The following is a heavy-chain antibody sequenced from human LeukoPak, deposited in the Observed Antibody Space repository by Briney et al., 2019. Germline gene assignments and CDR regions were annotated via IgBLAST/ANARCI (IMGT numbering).Heavy chain of an antibody. Sequence: PSETLSLTCAVSGGSISSGGYSWSWIRQPPGKGLEWIGYIYHSGSTYYILSLKSRVPKSVDRSKHQFSLKLSSVTAADTAVYYCARESYYDSSGLDYWGQGTMVTVSS. CDR2: IYHSGST. CDR1: GGSISSGGYS. V-gene: IGHV4-30-2*01. CDR3: ARESYYDSSGLDY. D-gene: IGHD3-22*01. J-gene: IGHJ4*02.